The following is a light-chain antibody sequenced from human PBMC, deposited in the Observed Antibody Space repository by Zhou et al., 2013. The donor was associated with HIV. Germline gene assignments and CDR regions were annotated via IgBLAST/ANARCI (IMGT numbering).Light chain of an antibody. CDR1: QDISTW. CDR2: GAS. Sequence: DIQMTQSPSSVSASVGDRVTITCRASQDISTWLAWYQQKSGKAPELLIYGASSLQSGVPSRFSGSGSGTDFTLTISSLQPEDFGTYYCQQAHSFPCTFGPGTKVDIK. V-gene: IGKV1-12*01. J-gene: IGKJ3*01. CDR3: QQAHSFPCT.